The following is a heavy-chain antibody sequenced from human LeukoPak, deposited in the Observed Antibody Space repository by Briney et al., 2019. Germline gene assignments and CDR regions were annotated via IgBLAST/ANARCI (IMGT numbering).Heavy chain of an antibody. CDR2: ISGGSDTI. J-gene: IGHJ3*02. Sequence: SGGSLRLSCAASGFAFSVYSMNWVRQAPGKGLEWVSYISGGSDTIYFADSVKGRFTISRDNAKNSLYLQMNSLRAEDTALYYCARTDAFDIWSQGTMVTVSS. V-gene: IGHV3-48*01. CDR1: GFAFSVYS. CDR3: ARTDAFDI.